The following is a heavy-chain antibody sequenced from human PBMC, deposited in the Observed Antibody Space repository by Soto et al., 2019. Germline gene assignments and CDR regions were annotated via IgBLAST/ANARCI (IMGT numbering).Heavy chain of an antibody. D-gene: IGHD1-1*01. Sequence: PSETLSLTCTVSGGSISSYYWSWIRQPPGKGLEWIGYIYYSGSTNYNPSLKSRVTISVDMSKNQFSLKLSSVTAADTAVYYCARVSRDDNNPRPDYFDSWGQGTLVTVSS. V-gene: IGHV4-59*01. J-gene: IGHJ4*02. CDR1: GGSISSYY. CDR2: IYYSGST. CDR3: ARVSRDDNNPRPDYFDS.